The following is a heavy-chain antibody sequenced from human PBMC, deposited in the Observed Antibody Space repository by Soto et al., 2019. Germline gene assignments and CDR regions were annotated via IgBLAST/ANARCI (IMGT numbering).Heavy chain of an antibody. J-gene: IGHJ4*02. Sequence: ASVKVSCKASGFTFTNSAVQWVRQARGQRLEWIGWVVVGSGNTNYAQKFQERVTITRDMSTSTVHMELSSLIAEDTAVYYCTREPPEAYHFDYWGQGTPVTVSS. CDR3: TREPPEAYHFDY. CDR2: VVVGSGNT. V-gene: IGHV1-58*01. CDR1: GFTFTNSA.